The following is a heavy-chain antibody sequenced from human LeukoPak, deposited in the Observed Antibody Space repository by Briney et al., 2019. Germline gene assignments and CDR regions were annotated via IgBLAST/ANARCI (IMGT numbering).Heavy chain of an antibody. V-gene: IGHV1-2*02. CDR2: INPNSGGT. Sequence: ASVKVSCKASGYTFTGYYMHWVRQAPGQGLEWMGWINPNSGGTNYAQKFQGRVTMTRDTSIGTAYMELSRLRSDDTAVYYCAREGLGVEMATNDAFDIWGQGTMVTVSS. CDR1: GYTFTGYY. D-gene: IGHD5-12*01. CDR3: AREGLGVEMATNDAFDI. J-gene: IGHJ3*02.